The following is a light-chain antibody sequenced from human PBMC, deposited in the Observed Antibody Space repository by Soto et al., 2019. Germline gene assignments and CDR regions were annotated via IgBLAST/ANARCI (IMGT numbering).Light chain of an antibody. V-gene: IGLV2-8*01. CDR2: GVN. Sequence: QSVRTQPASASGAAGEGGTISCTGTSSDVGGYNYVSWYQQHPGKAPQLVIYGVNKRASGVPDRFSGSKSGNTASLTVSELQAEDEADYYCSSYAGSNILYVFGTGTKVTVL. CDR1: SSDVGGYNY. CDR3: SSYAGSNILYV. J-gene: IGLJ1*01.